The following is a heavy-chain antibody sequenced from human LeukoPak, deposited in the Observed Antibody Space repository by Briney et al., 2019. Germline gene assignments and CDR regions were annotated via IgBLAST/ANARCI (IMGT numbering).Heavy chain of an antibody. CDR1: GYTLTELS. CDR2: FDPEDGET. D-gene: IGHD2-21*02. CDR3: ATARLLRVTPWFDP. J-gene: IGHJ5*02. V-gene: IGHV1-24*01. Sequence: ALVKVSCKVSGYTLTELSMHWVRQAPGKGLEWMGGFDPEDGETIYAQKFQGRVTMTEDTSTDTAYMELSSLRSEDTAVYYCATARLLRVTPWFDPWGQGTLVTVSS.